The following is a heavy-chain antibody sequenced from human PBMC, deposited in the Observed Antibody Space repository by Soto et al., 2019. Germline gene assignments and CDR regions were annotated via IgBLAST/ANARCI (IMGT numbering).Heavy chain of an antibody. V-gene: IGHV3-33*01. CDR3: GREFPLRTVFRMTIMSTTGMDV. D-gene: IGHD3-16*01. CDR2: VWYDGNSK. CDR1: GFTLSHFY. J-gene: IGHJ6*04. Sequence: QEQLVESGGGVVQPGRSLRLSCAASGFTLSHFYMHWVRQAPGKGLEWVAVVWYDGNSKYYADSVNGRFTVSRDDSENTVALQMTILKVEATAVYYCGREFPLRTVFRMTIMSTTGMDVWASGAPVTVSS.